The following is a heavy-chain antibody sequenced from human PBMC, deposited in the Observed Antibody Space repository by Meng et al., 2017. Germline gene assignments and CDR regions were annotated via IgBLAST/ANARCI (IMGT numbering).Heavy chain of an antibody. J-gene: IGHJ4*02. Sequence: QGQGGESGAEVKKPGSSVKVSCKASGGTFSSYAISWVRQAPGQGLEWMGGIIPIFGTANYAQKFQGRVTITADESTSTAYMELSSLRSEDTAVYYCARALKHYYDSSGYRVGYFDYWGQGTLVTVSS. CDR1: GGTFSSYA. CDR3: ARALKHYYDSSGYRVGYFDY. CDR2: IIPIFGTA. V-gene: IGHV1-69*01. D-gene: IGHD3-22*01.